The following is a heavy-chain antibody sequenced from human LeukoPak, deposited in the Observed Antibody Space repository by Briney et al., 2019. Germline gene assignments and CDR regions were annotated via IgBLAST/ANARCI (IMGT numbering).Heavy chain of an antibody. J-gene: IGHJ4*02. V-gene: IGHV4-59*01. Sequence: SETLSLTCTVSGGSISSYYWSWIRQPPGKGLERIGYIYYSGSTNYNPSLKSRVTISVDTSKNQFSLKLSSVTAADTAVYYCARGDDILTGYYGYWGQGTLVTVSS. D-gene: IGHD3-9*01. CDR3: ARGDDILTGYYGY. CDR1: GGSISSYY. CDR2: IYYSGST.